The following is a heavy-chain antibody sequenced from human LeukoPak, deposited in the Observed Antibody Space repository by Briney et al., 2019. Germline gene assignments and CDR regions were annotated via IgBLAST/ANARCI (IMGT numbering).Heavy chain of an antibody. CDR2: ISSSGSTI. J-gene: IGHJ4*02. D-gene: IGHD6-13*01. Sequence: GGSLRLSCAASGFTFSSYEMNWVRHAPGKGLEWVSYISSSGSTIYYADSVKGRFTISRDNAKNSLYLQMNSLRAEDTAVYYCASGIAAAGPFDYWGQGTLVTVSS. V-gene: IGHV3-48*03. CDR1: GFTFSSYE. CDR3: ASGIAAAGPFDY.